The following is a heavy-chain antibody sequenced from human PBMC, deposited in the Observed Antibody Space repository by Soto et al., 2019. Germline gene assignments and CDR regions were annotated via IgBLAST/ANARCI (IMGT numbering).Heavy chain of an antibody. D-gene: IGHD5-12*01. CDR3: AREGVATIGAENWFDP. Sequence: KPSETLSLTCAVYGGSFSGYYWSWIRQPPGKGLEWIGEINHSGSTNYNPSLKSRVTISVDTSKNQFSLKLSSVTAADTAVYYCAREGVATIGAENWFDPWGQGTLVTVSS. CDR2: INHSGST. V-gene: IGHV4-34*01. CDR1: GGSFSGYY. J-gene: IGHJ5*02.